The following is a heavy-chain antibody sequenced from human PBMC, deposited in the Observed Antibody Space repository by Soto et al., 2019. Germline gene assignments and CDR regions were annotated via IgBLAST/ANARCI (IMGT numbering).Heavy chain of an antibody. CDR1: GFSLTTRGVG. CDR3: AHIPNYYQYDWFDP. J-gene: IGHJ5*02. D-gene: IGHD3-16*01. Sequence: QITLKESGPTLVKPTQTLTLTCTFSGFSLTTRGVGVGWIRQPPGKALECLALIYWDDDKRYSPSLQSRLSIXKXTXXNQVVLTRTNVDPVDTATYYCAHIPNYYQYDWFDPWGQGTLVSVSS. CDR2: IYWDDDK. V-gene: IGHV2-5*02.